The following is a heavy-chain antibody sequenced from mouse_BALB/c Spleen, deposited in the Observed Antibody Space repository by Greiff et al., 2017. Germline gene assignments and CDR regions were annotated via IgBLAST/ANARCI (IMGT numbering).Heavy chain of an antibody. D-gene: IGHD1-1*01. CDR2: ISSGGSYT. CDR1: GFTFSSYG. J-gene: IGHJ3*01. V-gene: IGHV5-6*01. Sequence: VQLKESGGDLVKPGGSLKLSCAASGFTFSSYGMSWVRQTPDKRLEWVATISSGGSYTYYPDSVKGRFTISRDNAKNTLYLQMSSLKSEDTAMYYCARHESYGSEGFAYWGQGTLVTVSA. CDR3: ARHESYGSEGFAY.